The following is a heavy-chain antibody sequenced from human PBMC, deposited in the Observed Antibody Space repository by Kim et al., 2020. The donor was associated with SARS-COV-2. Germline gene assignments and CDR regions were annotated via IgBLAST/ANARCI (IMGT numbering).Heavy chain of an antibody. D-gene: IGHD2-2*01. J-gene: IGHJ4*02. Sequence: YYSTSLRTRLTISKDPSKNEVVLIMTNMDPVDTATYYCARSCSASYGEIDYWGQGTLVTVSS. CDR3: ARSCSASYGEIDY. V-gene: IGHV2-70*01.